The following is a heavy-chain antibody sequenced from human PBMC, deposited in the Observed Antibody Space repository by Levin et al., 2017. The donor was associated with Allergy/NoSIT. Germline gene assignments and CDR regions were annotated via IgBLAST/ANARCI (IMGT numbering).Heavy chain of an antibody. CDR1: GYIFTSYA. J-gene: IGHJ5*02. Sequence: ASVKVSCKASGYIFTSYAINWVRQAPGQGLEWMGWINTNTGNPTYAQGFTGRFVFSLDTSVSTAYLQISSLKAEDTAVYYCARDSITIFGVVDQNWFDPWGQGTLVTVSS. V-gene: IGHV7-4-1*02. D-gene: IGHD3-3*01. CDR3: ARDSITIFGVVDQNWFDP. CDR2: INTNTGNP.